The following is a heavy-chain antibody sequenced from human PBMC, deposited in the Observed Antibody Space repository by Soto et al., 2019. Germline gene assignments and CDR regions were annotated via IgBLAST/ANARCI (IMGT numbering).Heavy chain of an antibody. J-gene: IGHJ3*02. CDR1: GFTFSSYA. CDR3: AKYTRVRGGATGGDAFDI. D-gene: IGHD1-26*01. V-gene: IGHV3-23*01. Sequence: PGGALRLPCAASGFTFSSYAMSWVRQAPGKGLEWVSAISGSGGSTYYADSVKGRFTISRDNSKNTLYLQMNSLRAEDTAVYYCAKYTRVRGGATGGDAFDIWGQGTMVTVSS. CDR2: ISGSGGST.